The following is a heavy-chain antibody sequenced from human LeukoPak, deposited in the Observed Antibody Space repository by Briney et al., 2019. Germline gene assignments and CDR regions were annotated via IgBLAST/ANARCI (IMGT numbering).Heavy chain of an antibody. V-gene: IGHV1-2*02. Sequence: ASVKVSCKASGYTFTGYYMHWVRQAPGQGLEWMGWINPNSGGTNYVQKFQGRVTMTRDTSISTAYMELSRLRSDDTAVYYCARVVVGAYVAFDIWGQGTMVTVSS. D-gene: IGHD1-26*01. CDR2: INPNSGGT. J-gene: IGHJ3*02. CDR3: ARVVVGAYVAFDI. CDR1: GYTFTGYY.